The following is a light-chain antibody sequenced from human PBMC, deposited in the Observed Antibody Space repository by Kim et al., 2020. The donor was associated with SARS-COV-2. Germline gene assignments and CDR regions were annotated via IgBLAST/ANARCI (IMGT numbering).Light chain of an antibody. V-gene: IGKV1-27*01. J-gene: IGKJ1*01. CDR3: QKCDAAPWT. CDR2: AAS. CDR1: QVISNS. Sequence: ASVGDSVTITCRASQVISNSLAWYQQKPGKVPKVLIFAASTLLSGVPSRFSGRGSGTDFTLTISSLQPEDVATYYCQKCDAAPWTFGQGTKVEIK.